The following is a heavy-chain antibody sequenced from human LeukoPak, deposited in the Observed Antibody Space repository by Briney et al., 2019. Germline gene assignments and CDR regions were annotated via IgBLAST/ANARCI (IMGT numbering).Heavy chain of an antibody. J-gene: IGHJ4*02. CDR3: ARVNSGYDVAFDY. D-gene: IGHD5-12*01. CDR2: IYYSGST. CDR1: GGSISSYY. V-gene: IGHV4-59*07. Sequence: SDTLSLTCTVSGGSISSYYWSWIRQPPGKGLEWIGYIYYSGSTNYNPSLKSRVTISVDTSKNQFSLKLSSVTAADTAVYYCARVNSGYDVAFDYWGQGTLVTVSS.